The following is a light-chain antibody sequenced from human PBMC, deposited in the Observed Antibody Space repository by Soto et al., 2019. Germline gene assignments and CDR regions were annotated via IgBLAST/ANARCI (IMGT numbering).Light chain of an antibody. CDR1: QSVSSC. CDR3: QQYDTYDSYT. CDR2: KAS. J-gene: IGKJ2*01. V-gene: IGKV1-5*03. Sequence: DIQMTQSPSTLSASVGHRVTITCRASQSVSSCLAWYQQKPGKAPKLLIYKASSLESGVPSRFSGSGSGTEFTLTSSSLQPDDFATYHCQQYDTYDSYTFGQGNKLEIK.